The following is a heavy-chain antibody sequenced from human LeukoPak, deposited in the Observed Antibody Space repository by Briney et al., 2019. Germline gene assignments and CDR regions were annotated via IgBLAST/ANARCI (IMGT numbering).Heavy chain of an antibody. Sequence: SETLSLTCTVSGGSISSYYWSWIRQPPGKGLEWIGYIYYSGSTNYNPSLKSRVTISVDTSKNQFSLKLSSVTAADTAVYYCARMYYYGSGSPGLDIWGQGTMVTVSS. D-gene: IGHD3-10*01. CDR2: IYYSGST. CDR1: GGSISSYY. V-gene: IGHV4-59*01. CDR3: ARMYYYGSGSPGLDI. J-gene: IGHJ3*02.